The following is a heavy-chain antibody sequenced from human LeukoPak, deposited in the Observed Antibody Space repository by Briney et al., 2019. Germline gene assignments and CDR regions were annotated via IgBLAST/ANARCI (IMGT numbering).Heavy chain of an antibody. CDR3: AGYYGGRLDAFDI. D-gene: IGHD4-23*01. J-gene: IGHJ3*02. CDR2: IYSGGST. V-gene: IGHV3-66*01. Sequence: PGGSLRLSCAASGFTVSSNYMSWVRQAPGKGLEWVSVIYSGGSTYYADSVKGRFTISRDNSKNTLYLQMNSLRAEDTAVYYCAGYYGGRLDAFDIWGQGTMVTVSS. CDR1: GFTVSSNY.